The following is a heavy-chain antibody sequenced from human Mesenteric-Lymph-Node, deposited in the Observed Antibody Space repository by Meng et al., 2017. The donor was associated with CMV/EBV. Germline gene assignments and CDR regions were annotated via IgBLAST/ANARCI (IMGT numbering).Heavy chain of an antibody. J-gene: IGHJ4*02. CDR2: MHPNSGNT. Sequence: VSCEPFGSIFIIYDINWVRQPPGQGLGWMGWMHPNSGNTIYAQMFQGRVTMTRNTSISTAYIELSSVRSEDTAVYYCARERSGYLDSWGQGALVTVSS. V-gene: IGHV1-8*01. CDR3: ARERSGYLDS. D-gene: IGHD3-16*02. CDR1: GSIFIIYD.